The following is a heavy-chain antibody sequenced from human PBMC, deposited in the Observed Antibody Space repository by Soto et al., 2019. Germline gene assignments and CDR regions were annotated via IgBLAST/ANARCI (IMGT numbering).Heavy chain of an antibody. J-gene: IGHJ4*02. CDR1: GGSFSGYY. CDR3: ARGGLAARYAYDY. V-gene: IGHV4-34*01. D-gene: IGHD6-6*01. Sequence: SETLSLTCAVYGGSFSGYYWSWIRQPPGKGLEWIGEINHSGSTNYNPSLKSRVTISVDTSKNQFSLKLSSVTAADTAVYYCARGGLAARYAYDYWGQGTLVTVSS. CDR2: INHSGST.